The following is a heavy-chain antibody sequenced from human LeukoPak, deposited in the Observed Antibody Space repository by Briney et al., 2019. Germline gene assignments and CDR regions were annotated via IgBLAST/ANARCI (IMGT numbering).Heavy chain of an antibody. CDR3: AQLYIRTDWVDP. V-gene: IGHV4-59*01. D-gene: IGHD2-15*01. Sequence: SETLCLTCAASGGSFSSDYLSWVRQPPGKGLEWIGYISYSGGTKYKPSLKSRVSLSIDTSKKQFSLKLISVTATDTAVVYFAQLYIRTDWVDPWGEGTLVTVSS. CDR1: GGSFSSDY. J-gene: IGHJ5*02. CDR2: ISYSGGT.